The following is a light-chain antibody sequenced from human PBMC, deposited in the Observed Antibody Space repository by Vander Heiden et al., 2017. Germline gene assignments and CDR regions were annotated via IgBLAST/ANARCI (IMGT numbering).Light chain of an antibody. V-gene: IGLV3-9*01. CDR2: RDS. J-gene: IGLJ1*01. CDR3: QVWDSSTALYV. Sequence: SYELTQPLSVSVALGQTARITCRGNNIGSKNVHWYQQKPGQAPVLVIYRDSNRPSGIPERFSGSNSGNTATLTISRAQAGDEADYYCQVWDSSTALYVFGTGTKVTVL. CDR1: NIGSKN.